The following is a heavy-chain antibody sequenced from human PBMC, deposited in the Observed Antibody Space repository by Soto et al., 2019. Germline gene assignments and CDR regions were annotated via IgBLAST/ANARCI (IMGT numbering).Heavy chain of an antibody. CDR2: ISYDGSNK. CDR3: AKALLLRYFDWLLSTGMGV. V-gene: IGHV3-30*18. D-gene: IGHD3-9*01. CDR1: GFTFSSYG. J-gene: IGHJ6*02. Sequence: GGSLRLSCAASGFTFSSYGMHWVRQAPGKGLEWVAVISYDGSNKYYADSVKGRFTISRDNSKNTLYLQMNSLRAEDTAVYYCAKALLLRYFDWLLSTGMGVWGQGTTVTVSS.